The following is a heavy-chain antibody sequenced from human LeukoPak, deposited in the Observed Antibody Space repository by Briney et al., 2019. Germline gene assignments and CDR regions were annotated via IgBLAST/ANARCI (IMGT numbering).Heavy chain of an antibody. CDR2: ISAYNGNT. V-gene: IGHV1-18*01. CDR1: GYTFXSYG. Sequence: SXXVSXXXXGYTFXSYGISWVRQAPGQGLEGMGWISAYNGNTNYAQKLQGRVTMTTDTSTSTAYMELRSLRSDDTAVYYCARVAVAGHKHFDYWGQGTLVTVSS. J-gene: IGHJ4*02. D-gene: IGHD6-19*01. CDR3: ARVAVAGHKHFDY.